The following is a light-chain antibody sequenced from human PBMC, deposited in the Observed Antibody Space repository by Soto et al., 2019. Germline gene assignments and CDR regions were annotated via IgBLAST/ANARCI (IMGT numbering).Light chain of an antibody. CDR2: GAS. Sequence: EIVLTQSPGTLSLSPGERATLACRASQSVRSNYLAWYQQKPGQAPRLLIYGASSRATGIPDRFSGSGSGTDFTLTISRLEPEDFAVYYCQQDGRSPLTFGGETTVDIK. CDR1: QSVRSNY. J-gene: IGKJ4*01. CDR3: QQDGRSPLT. V-gene: IGKV3-20*01.